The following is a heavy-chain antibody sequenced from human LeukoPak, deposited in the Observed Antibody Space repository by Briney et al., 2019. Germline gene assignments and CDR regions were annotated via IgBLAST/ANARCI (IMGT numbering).Heavy chain of an antibody. Sequence: SETLSLTCTVSGRSISSYHWSWIRQPPGKGLEWIGYIYYSGSTNYNPSLKSRVTISVDTFNNQFSLKLSSVTAADTAVYYCAMSGRYSFYYYLHVWGKGTTVTVSS. V-gene: IGHV4-59*01. J-gene: IGHJ6*03. D-gene: IGHD1-26*01. CDR2: IYYSGST. CDR3: AMSGRYSFYYYLHV. CDR1: GRSISSYH.